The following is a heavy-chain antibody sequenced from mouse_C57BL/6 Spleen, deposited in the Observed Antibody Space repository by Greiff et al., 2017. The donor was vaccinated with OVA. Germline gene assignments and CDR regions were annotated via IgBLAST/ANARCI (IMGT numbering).Heavy chain of an antibody. J-gene: IGHJ2*01. CDR1: GYTFTSYW. CDR3: ARVGVLRRGDYFYY. Sequence: VQLQQSGAELVMPGASVKLSCKASGYTFTSYWMHWVKQRPGQGLEWIGEIDPSGRSTNYNQKFKGKSTLTVDKSSSTAYMELSSLTSEYSAVYYCARVGVLRRGDYFYYWGQGTTLTVSS. CDR2: IDPSGRST. D-gene: IGHD2-4*01. V-gene: IGHV1-69*01.